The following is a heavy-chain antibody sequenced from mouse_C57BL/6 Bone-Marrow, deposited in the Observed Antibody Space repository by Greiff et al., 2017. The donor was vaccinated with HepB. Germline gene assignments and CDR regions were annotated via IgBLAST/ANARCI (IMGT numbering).Heavy chain of an antibody. V-gene: IGHV1-81*01. CDR2: FYPRSGNT. Sequence: VKLMESGAELARPGASVKLSCKASGYTFTSYGISWVKQRTGQGLEWIGEFYPRSGNTYYNEKFKGKATLTADKSSSTAYMELRSLTSEDSAVYFCAEGYYAMDYWGQGTSVTVSS. CDR1: GYTFTSYG. CDR3: AEGYYAMDY. J-gene: IGHJ4*01.